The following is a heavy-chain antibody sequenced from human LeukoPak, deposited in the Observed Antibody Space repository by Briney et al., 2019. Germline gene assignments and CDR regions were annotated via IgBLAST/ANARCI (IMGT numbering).Heavy chain of an antibody. V-gene: IGHV1-69*02. Sequence: GSSVKVSWKASGGTFSSYTISWVRQAPGQGLEWMGRIIPILGIANYAQKFQGRVTITADKSTSTAYMELSSLRSEDTAVYYCARGEGSGWYLSFDYWGQGTLVTVSS. CDR2: IIPILGIA. J-gene: IGHJ4*02. CDR3: ARGEGSGWYLSFDY. D-gene: IGHD6-19*01. CDR1: GGTFSSYT.